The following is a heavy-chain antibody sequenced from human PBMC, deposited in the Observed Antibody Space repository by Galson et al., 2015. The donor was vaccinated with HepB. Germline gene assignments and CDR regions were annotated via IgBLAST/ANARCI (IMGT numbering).Heavy chain of an antibody. V-gene: IGHV1-2*04. CDR3: ARGLGITMVRGHGGYFDY. J-gene: IGHJ4*02. D-gene: IGHD3-10*01. CDR2: INPNSGGT. CDR1: GYTFTGYY. Sequence: SVKVSCKASGYTFTGYYMHWVRQAPGQGLEWMGWINPNSGGTNYAQKFQGWVTMTRDTSISTAYMELSRLRSDDTAVYYCARGLGITMVRGHGGYFDYWGQGTLVTVSS.